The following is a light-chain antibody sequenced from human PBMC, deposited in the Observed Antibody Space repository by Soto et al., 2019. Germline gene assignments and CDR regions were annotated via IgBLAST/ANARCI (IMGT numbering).Light chain of an antibody. CDR3: AAWDDSLNGYV. Sequence: QTVVTQEPSFSVSPGGTVTLTCGLSSGSVSTSYYPSWYQQTPGQAPRTLIYNTNTRSSGVPDRFSGSKSGTSASLAISGLQSEDEADYYCAAWDDSLNGYVFGTGTKLTVL. V-gene: IGLV8-61*01. CDR2: NTN. CDR1: SGSVSTSYY. J-gene: IGLJ1*01.